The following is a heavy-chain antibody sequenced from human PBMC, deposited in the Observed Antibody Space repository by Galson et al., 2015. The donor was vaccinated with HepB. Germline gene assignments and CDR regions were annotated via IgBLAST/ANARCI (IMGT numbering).Heavy chain of an antibody. V-gene: IGHV3-73*01. CDR1: GFTFSGSA. J-gene: IGHJ4*02. D-gene: IGHD2-2*01. CDR3: TRLIDYCGSTSCYGSDY. CDR2: IRSKANSYAT. Sequence: SLRLSCAASGFTFSGSAMHWVRQASGKGLEWVGRIRSKANSYATAYAASVKGRFTISRDDSKNTAYLQMNSLKTEDTAVYYCTRLIDYCGSTSCYGSDYWGQGTLVTVSS.